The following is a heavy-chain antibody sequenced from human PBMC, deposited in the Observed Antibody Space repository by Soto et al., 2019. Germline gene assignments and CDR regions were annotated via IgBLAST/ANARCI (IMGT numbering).Heavy chain of an antibody. V-gene: IGHV3-9*01. D-gene: IGHD4-17*01. J-gene: IGHJ4*02. Sequence: EVQLVESGGGLVQSGRSLRLSCAASGFTFDDYAMHWVRQAPGKGLEWVSGITWNSGRVGYADSVKGRFTISRDNAKNSLYLQMNSLRAEDTALYYCATDLYGGYGGPVDYWRRGTLVTVS. CDR1: GFTFDDYA. CDR2: ITWNSGRV. CDR3: ATDLYGGYGGPVDY.